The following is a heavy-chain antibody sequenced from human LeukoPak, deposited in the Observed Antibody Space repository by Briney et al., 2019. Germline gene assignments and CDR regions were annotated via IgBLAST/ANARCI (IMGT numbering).Heavy chain of an antibody. D-gene: IGHD4-23*01. CDR3: ARDYGGNSLAFDI. Sequence: PSGTLSLTCAVSGSSISSSNWWSWVRQPPGKGLEWIGEIYHSGSTNYNPSLKSRVTTSVDKSKNQFSLKLSSVTAADTAVYYCARDYGGNSLAFDIWGQGTMVTVSS. V-gene: IGHV4-4*02. J-gene: IGHJ3*02. CDR1: GSSISSSNW. CDR2: IYHSGST.